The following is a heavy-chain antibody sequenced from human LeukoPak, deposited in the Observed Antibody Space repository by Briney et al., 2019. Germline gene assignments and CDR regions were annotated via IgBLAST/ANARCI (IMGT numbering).Heavy chain of an antibody. CDR3: ARGTGVTATYHYYGMDV. V-gene: IGHV4-34*01. J-gene: IGHJ6*02. CDR2: INHSGST. Sequence: PSETLSLTCAVYGGSFSGYYWSWIRQPPGKGLEWIGEINHSGSTDYNPSLKSRVTISVDTSKNQFSLKLSSVTAADTAVYYCARGTGVTATYHYYGMDVWGQGTTVTVSS. D-gene: IGHD6-25*01. CDR1: GGSFSGYY.